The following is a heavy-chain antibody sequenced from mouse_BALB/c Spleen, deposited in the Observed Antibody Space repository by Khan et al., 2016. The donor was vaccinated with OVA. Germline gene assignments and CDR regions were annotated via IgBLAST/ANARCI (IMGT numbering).Heavy chain of an antibody. CDR1: GYSITSGYS. CDR3: ARDGNYMDY. CDR2: IYFRGSI. J-gene: IGHJ4*01. Sequence: EVQLQESGPDLVKPSQSLSLTCTVTGYSITSGYSWHWIRQFPGNKLEWMAYIYFRGSINYNPSLKSRISVTRDTSKNQFFLQLNSVTTEDTATEYCARDGNYMDYWGQGTSVTVSS. V-gene: IGHV3-1*02. D-gene: IGHD2-1*01.